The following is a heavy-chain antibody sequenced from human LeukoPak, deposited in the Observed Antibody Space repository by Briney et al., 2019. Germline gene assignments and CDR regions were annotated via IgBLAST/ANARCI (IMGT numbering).Heavy chain of an antibody. J-gene: IGHJ4*02. V-gene: IGHV3-53*01. D-gene: IGHD5-12*01. CDR2: IYSGGST. CDR1: GFTVSSNY. CDR3: AKESGYDVYYFDY. Sequence: GGSLRLSCAASGFTVSSNYMSWVRQAPGKGLEWVSVIYSGGSTYYADSVKGRFTISRDNSKNTLYLQMNSLRAEDTAVYYCAKESGYDVYYFDYWGQGTLVTVSS.